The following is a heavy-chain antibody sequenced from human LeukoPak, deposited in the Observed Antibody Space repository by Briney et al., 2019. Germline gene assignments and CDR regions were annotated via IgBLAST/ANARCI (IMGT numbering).Heavy chain of an antibody. CDR1: SGSISSSNW. V-gene: IGHV4-4*02. CDR3: ARRGVVVASDAFDI. Sequence: SETLSLTCAVSSGSISSSNWWSWVRQPPGKGLEWIGEIYHSGSTNYNPSLKSRVTISVDKSKNQFSLKLSSVTAADTAVYYCARRGVVVASDAFDIWGQGTMVTVSS. CDR2: IYHSGST. D-gene: IGHD3-22*01. J-gene: IGHJ3*02.